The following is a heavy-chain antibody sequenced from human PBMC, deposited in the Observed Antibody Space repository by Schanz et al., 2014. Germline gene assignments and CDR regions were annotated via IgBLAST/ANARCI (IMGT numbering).Heavy chain of an antibody. CDR2: ISPSSGGT. CDR1: GYTFTSYD. D-gene: IGHD3-3*01. CDR3: ARESVSRTRLFDP. Sequence: QVHLVQSGAEVKKPGASVKVSCKASGYTFTSYDISWVRQAPGQGLEWMGRISPSSGGTNYAQNFQGRVTMTKDTSINTVYMELSTLTSDDTAVYYCARESVSRTRLFDPWGQGTLVTVSS. V-gene: IGHV1-2*06. J-gene: IGHJ5*02.